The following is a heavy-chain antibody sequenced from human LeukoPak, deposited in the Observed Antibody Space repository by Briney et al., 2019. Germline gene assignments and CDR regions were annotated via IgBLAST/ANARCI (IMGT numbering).Heavy chain of an antibody. J-gene: IGHJ4*02. CDR2: IYYSGST. CDR3: ASVPIDEYYYDSSGYYFGY. V-gene: IGHV4-59*11. CDR1: GGSISSHY. Sequence: SETLSLTCTVSGGSISSHYWSWIRQPPGKGLEWIGYIYYSGSTNYNPSLKSRVTISVDTSKNQFSLKLSSVTAADTAVYYCASVPIDEYYYDSSGYYFGYWGQGTLVTVSS. D-gene: IGHD3-22*01.